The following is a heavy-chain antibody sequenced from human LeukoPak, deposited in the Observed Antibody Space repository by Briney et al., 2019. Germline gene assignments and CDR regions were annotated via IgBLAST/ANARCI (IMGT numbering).Heavy chain of an antibody. Sequence: PGGSLRLSCAASGFTFSSYGMHWVRQAPGKGLEWVAVIWYDGSNKYYADSVKGRFTISRDNSKNTLYLQMNSLRAEDTAVYYCARDRGFIVVVPAAFDYWGRGTLVTVSS. CDR3: ARDRGFIVVVPAAFDY. V-gene: IGHV3-33*01. CDR2: IWYDGSNK. D-gene: IGHD2-2*01. CDR1: GFTFSSYG. J-gene: IGHJ4*02.